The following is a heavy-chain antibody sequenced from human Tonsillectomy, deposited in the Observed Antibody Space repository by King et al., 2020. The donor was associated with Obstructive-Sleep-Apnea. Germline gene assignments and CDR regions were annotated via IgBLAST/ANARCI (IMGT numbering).Heavy chain of an antibody. J-gene: IGHJ4*02. CDR1: GFTFSRYA. D-gene: IGHD6-19*01. Sequence: VQLVESGGGLVQPGGSLRLSCAASGFTFSRYAKSWVLQAPGKGLEWVSGISWCVGSTYYADSVKGRFTIAGDKSKNTLYPQMNSLRAEDTAVYYCAKDRKNIAVAGTDLWGQGTLVTVSS. CDR3: AKDRKNIAVAGTDL. V-gene: IGHV3-23*04. CDR2: ISWCVGST.